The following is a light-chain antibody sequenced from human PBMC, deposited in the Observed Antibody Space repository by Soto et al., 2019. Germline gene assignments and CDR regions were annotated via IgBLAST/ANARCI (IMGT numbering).Light chain of an antibody. Sequence: ATPMTQSPSSLSASVGDRVTITCRASQGIRNDLGWYQQKPGKAPKLLIYAASSLESGVPSRFSGSGSGTDFTLTISSLQPEDFATYYCLQDYTFPLTFGGGTKVEIK. CDR3: LQDYTFPLT. CDR1: QGIRND. J-gene: IGKJ4*01. V-gene: IGKV1-6*01. CDR2: AAS.